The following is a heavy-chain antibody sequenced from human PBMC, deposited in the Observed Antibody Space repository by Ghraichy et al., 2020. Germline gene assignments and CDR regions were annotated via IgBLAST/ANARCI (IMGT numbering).Heavy chain of an antibody. CDR2: IYSGGST. Sequence: GGSLRLSCAASGFTVSSNYMSWVRQAPGKGLEWVSVIYSGGSTYYADSVKGRFTISRDNSKNTLYLQMNSLRAEDTAVYYCARDSSGYYEGHYYYYYGMDVWGQGTTVTVSS. J-gene: IGHJ6*02. V-gene: IGHV3-66*01. CDR3: ARDSSGYYEGHYYYYYGMDV. CDR1: GFTVSSNY. D-gene: IGHD3-22*01.